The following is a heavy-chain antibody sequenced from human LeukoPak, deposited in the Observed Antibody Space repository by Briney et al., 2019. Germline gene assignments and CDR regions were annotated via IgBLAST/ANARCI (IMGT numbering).Heavy chain of an antibody. CDR3: ARLGYCSSTSCSNFQH. Sequence: ASVKVSCKASGYTFTGYYMHWVRQAPGQGLEWMGWINPNSGGTNYAQKFQGWVTMTRDTSISTAYMELSRLRSDDTAVYYCARLGYCSSTSCSNFQHWGQGTLVTVSS. J-gene: IGHJ1*01. CDR2: INPNSGGT. CDR1: GYTFTGYY. V-gene: IGHV1-2*04. D-gene: IGHD2-2*01.